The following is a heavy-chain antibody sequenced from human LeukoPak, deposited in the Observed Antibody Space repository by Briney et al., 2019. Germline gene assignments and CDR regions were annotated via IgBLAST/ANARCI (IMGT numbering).Heavy chain of an antibody. CDR2: IIPIFGTA. J-gene: IGHJ4*02. Sequence: SVKVSCKASGGTFSSYAISWVRQAPGQGLEWMGRIIPIFGTANYAQKFQGRATITTDESTSTAYMELSSLRSEDTAVYYCARDSAYYYDSSAIDYWGQGTLVTVSS. D-gene: IGHD3-22*01. V-gene: IGHV1-69*05. CDR3: ARDSAYYYDSSAIDY. CDR1: GGTFSSYA.